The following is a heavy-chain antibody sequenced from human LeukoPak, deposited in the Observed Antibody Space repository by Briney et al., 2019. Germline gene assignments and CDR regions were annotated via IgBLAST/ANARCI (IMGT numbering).Heavy chain of an antibody. D-gene: IGHD3-3*01. Sequence: GGSLRLSCAASGFTFSSYSMNWVRQAPGKGLEWVSSISSSSSYIYYADSVKGRFTISRDNAKNSLYLQMSSLRAEDTAVYYCAREESRMRFLEGSDPYYFDYWGQGTLVTVSS. V-gene: IGHV3-21*01. CDR2: ISSSSSYI. CDR3: AREESRMRFLEGSDPYYFDY. J-gene: IGHJ4*02. CDR1: GFTFSSYS.